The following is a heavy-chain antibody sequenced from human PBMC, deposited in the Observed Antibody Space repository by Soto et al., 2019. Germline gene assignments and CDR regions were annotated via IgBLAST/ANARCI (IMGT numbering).Heavy chain of an antibody. D-gene: IGHD6-13*01. CDR2: MNPNSGNT. V-gene: IGHV1-8*01. Sequence: ASVKVSCKASGYTFNSYDINWVRQATGQGLEWMGWMNPNSGNTGYAQKFQGRVTMTRNTSISTAYMDLSSLRSEDTAVYYCARERSAAGTGWFDPWGQGTLVTVSS. J-gene: IGHJ5*02. CDR1: GYTFNSYD. CDR3: ARERSAAGTGWFDP.